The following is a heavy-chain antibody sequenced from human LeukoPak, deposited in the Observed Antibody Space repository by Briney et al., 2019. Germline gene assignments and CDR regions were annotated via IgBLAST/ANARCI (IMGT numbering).Heavy chain of an antibody. D-gene: IGHD2-15*01. CDR1: GGTFRSYA. J-gene: IGHJ4*02. CDR3: ARVYCSGGSCYSADY. CDR2: IIPILGIA. V-gene: IGHV1-69*04. Sequence: ASVKVSCKASGGTFRSYAISWVRQAPGQGLEWMERIIPILGIANYAQKFQGRVTITAEKSTSPAYMELSSLRSEDTAVYYCARVYCSGGSCYSADYWGQGTLVTVSS.